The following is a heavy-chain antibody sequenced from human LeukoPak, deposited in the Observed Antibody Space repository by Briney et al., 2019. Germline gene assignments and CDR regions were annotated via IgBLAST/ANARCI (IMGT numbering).Heavy chain of an antibody. D-gene: IGHD3-22*01. V-gene: IGHV1-69*04. CDR3: ATTNDGGGYQWGDFFDF. CDR1: GGTSNRQA. Sequence: ASVKVSCKASGGTSNRQAISWVRQAPGQGLEWMGRIIPNLGTTNRAQNFQDRVTLTADKSTNTAYMELTSLTSDDTAVYYCATTNDGGGYQWGDFFDFWGQGTLVTVSS. J-gene: IGHJ4*02. CDR2: IIPNLGTT.